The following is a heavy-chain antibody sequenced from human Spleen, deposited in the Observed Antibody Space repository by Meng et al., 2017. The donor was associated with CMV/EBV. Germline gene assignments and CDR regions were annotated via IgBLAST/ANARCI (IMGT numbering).Heavy chain of an antibody. V-gene: IGHV3-49*04. D-gene: IGHD2-2*01. CDR1: GFTFGDYA. CDR2: IRSKAYGGTT. CDR3: TTVVPAAIADY. J-gene: IGHJ4*02. Sequence: GESLKISCTASGFTFGDYAMSWVRQAPGKGLEWVGFIRSKAYGGTTEYAASVKGRFTISRDDSKSIAYLQMNSLKTEDTAVYYCTTVVPAAIADYWGQGTLVTAPQ.